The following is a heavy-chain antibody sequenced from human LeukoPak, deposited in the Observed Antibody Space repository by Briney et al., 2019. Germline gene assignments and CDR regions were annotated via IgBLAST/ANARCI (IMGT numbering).Heavy chain of an antibody. CDR3: ARLNKRNDPFAI. CDR1: GDSVNKYC. CDR2: IYYSGST. V-gene: IGHV4-59*02. Sequence: SETLSLACSVSGDSVNKYCWSWIRQPPGKGLEWIGYIYYSGSTNYNPSLKSRLTISVDTSKNQFSLKLGSVTAADTAVYYCARLNKRNDPFAIWGQGTMVTVSS. D-gene: IGHD1/OR15-1a*01. J-gene: IGHJ3*02.